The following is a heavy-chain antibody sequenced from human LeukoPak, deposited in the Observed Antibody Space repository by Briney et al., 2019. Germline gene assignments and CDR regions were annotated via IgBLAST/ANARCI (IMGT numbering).Heavy chain of an antibody. V-gene: IGHV3-30*04. Sequence: GSLRLSCAASGFTFSSYAMHWVRQAPGKGLEWVAVISYDGSNKYYADSVKGRFTISRDNAKNSLYLQMDSLRAEDTAFYYCGKASSGYYSAILHWGQGTLVTVSS. J-gene: IGHJ4*02. CDR3: GKASSGYYSAILH. CDR1: GFTFSSYA. CDR2: ISYDGSNK. D-gene: IGHD3-22*01.